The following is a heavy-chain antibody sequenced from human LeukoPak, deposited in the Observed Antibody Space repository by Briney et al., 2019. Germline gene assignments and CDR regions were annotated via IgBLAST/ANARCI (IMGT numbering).Heavy chain of an antibody. CDR2: ISSSSSYI. J-gene: IGHJ2*01. Sequence: GGSLRLSCAASGFTFSSYSMNWVRQAPGKGLEWVSSISSSSSYIYYADSVKGRFTISRDNAKNSLYLQMNSLRAEDTAVYYCAREESRNWYFDLWGRGTLVTVSS. V-gene: IGHV3-21*01. CDR3: AREESRNWYFDL. CDR1: GFTFSSYS.